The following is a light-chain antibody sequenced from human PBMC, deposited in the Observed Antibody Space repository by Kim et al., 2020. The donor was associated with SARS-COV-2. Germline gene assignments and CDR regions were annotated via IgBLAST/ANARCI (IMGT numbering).Light chain of an antibody. V-gene: IGLV2-14*03. Sequence: GQSITISCTGSSSDIGGYNYVSWFQQHPGKAPKLMIYDVTKWPSGISNRFSGSKSGNTASLTISGLLAEDEADYYCSSYSSRGAWVFGGGTQLTVL. CDR3: SSYSSRGAWV. CDR1: SSDIGGYNY. CDR2: DVT. J-gene: IGLJ3*02.